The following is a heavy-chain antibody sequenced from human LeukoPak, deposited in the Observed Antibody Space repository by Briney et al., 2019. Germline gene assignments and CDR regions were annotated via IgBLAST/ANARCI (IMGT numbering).Heavy chain of an antibody. CDR3: AKDRLRWAQLQYYFDY. Sequence: GGSLRLSRAASGFTFSSYGMHWVRQAPGKGLEWVVVISHDGSNKYYADSVKGRFTISRDNSKNTLYLQMNSLRAEDTAVYYCAKDRLRWAQLQYYFDYWGQGALVTV. CDR1: GFTFSSYG. CDR2: ISHDGSNK. V-gene: IGHV3-30*18. D-gene: IGHD5-24*01. J-gene: IGHJ4*02.